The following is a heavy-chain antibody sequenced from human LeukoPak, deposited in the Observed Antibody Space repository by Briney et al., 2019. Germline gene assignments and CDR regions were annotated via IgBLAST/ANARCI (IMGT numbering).Heavy chain of an antibody. D-gene: IGHD2-21*02. V-gene: IGHV1-69*05. CDR1: GGTFSSYA. J-gene: IGHJ4*02. Sequence: SVKLSCKASGGTFSSYAISWVRQAPGQGLEWMGGIIPIFGTANYAQKFQGRVTITTDESTSTAYMELSSLRSEDTAVYYCARAGAYCGGDCYCDYWGQGTLVTVSS. CDR3: ARAGAYCGGDCYCDY. CDR2: IIPIFGTA.